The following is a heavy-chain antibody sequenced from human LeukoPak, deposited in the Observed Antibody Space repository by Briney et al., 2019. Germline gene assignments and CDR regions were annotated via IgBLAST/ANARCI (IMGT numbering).Heavy chain of an antibody. J-gene: IGHJ4*02. CDR3: AKDSDPHSGYDPIDY. CDR2: IWYDGSNK. Sequence: GRSLRVSCAASGFTFSSYGMHWVRQAPGKGLEWVAVIWYDGSNKYYADSVKGRFTISRDNSKNTLYLQMNSLRAEDTAVYYCAKDSDPHSGYDPIDYWGQGTLVTVSS. D-gene: IGHD5-12*01. V-gene: IGHV3-33*06. CDR1: GFTFSSYG.